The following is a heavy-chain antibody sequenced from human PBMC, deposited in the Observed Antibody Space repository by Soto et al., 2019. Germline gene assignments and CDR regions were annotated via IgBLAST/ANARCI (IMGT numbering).Heavy chain of an antibody. J-gene: IGHJ6*02. CDR1: GYTFTGYY. V-gene: IGHV1-2*02. CDR3: ARGWFGALYYYYYRMDV. Sequence: ASVKVSCKASGYTFTGYYMHWVRQAPGQGLEWMGWINPNSGGTNYAQKFQGRVTMTRDTSISTAYMELSRRRADDTAVYYCARGWFGALYYYYYRMDVWGQGTTVTVSS. CDR2: INPNSGGT. D-gene: IGHD3-10*01.